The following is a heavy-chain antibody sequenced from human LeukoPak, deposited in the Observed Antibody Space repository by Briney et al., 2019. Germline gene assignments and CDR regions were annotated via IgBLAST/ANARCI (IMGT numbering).Heavy chain of an antibody. V-gene: IGHV6-1*01. CDR2: TYYRSKWYN. J-gene: IGHJ5*02. Sequence: KPSQTLSLTCAISGDSVSSNSADWNWIRQSPSRGLEWLGRTYYRSKWYNDYAVSVKSRITIHPDTSKNQFSLQLNAVTPEDTAVYYCARGRGNWFDPWGQGTLVSVSS. CDR1: GDSVSSNSAD. CDR3: ARGRGNWFDP.